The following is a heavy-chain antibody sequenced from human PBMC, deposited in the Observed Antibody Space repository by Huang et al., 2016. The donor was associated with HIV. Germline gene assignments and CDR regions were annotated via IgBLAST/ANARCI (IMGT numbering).Heavy chain of an antibody. CDR2: INSEGSST. D-gene: IGHD3-22*01. V-gene: IGHV3-74*01. Sequence: EVQLVESGGGLVQPGGSLRLSCAASGFSISSYWMHWVRQVPGKGLVWGSRINSEGSSTIYADSGKGRFTISRDNAKNTLYLQMNSRRAEDTAVYYCARDPRIQSWLNFFDYWGQGTLVSVSS. CDR3: ARDPRIQSWLNFFDY. CDR1: GFSISSYW. J-gene: IGHJ4*02.